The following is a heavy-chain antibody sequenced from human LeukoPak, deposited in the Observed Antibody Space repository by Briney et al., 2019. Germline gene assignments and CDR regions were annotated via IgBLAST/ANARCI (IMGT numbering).Heavy chain of an antibody. CDR2: IYYSGST. J-gene: IGHJ6*03. CDR3: ARRRGGDYGMYYYYYMDV. V-gene: IGHV4-59*01. Sequence: SETLSLTCTVSGGSISSYYWSWIRQPPGKGLEWIGYIYYSGSTNYNPSLKSRATISVDTSKNQFSLKLSSVTAADTAVYYCARRRGGDYGMYYYYYMDVWGKGTTVTVSS. D-gene: IGHD4-17*01. CDR1: GGSISSYY.